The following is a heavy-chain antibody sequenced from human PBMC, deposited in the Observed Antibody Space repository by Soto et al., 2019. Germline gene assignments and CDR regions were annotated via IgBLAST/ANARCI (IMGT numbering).Heavy chain of an antibody. V-gene: IGHV3-7*01. D-gene: IGHD3-22*01. Sequence: LRLSCAATGFMFGTYWMSWVRQAPGKGLEWVANIKHDGNEKYYADSVKGRLTVSRDNVKNFLHLQMSSLRGDDTGVYFCVRATLSWGHYYFRGLDVWGQGTTVTVSS. CDR2: IKHDGNEK. J-gene: IGHJ6*02. CDR3: VRATLSWGHYYFRGLDV. CDR1: GFMFGTYW.